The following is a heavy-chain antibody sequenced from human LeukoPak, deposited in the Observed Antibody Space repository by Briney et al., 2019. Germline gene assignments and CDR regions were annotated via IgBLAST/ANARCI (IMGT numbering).Heavy chain of an antibody. CDR2: IWYGGSNK. CDR3: AKDREPMVRGVIKPPSFDY. Sequence: GGSLRLSCAASGFTFSSYGMHWVRQAPGKGLEWVAVIWYGGSNKYYADSVKGRFTISRDNSKNTLYLQMNSLRAEDTAVYYCAKDREPMVRGVIKPPSFDYWGQGTLVTVSS. V-gene: IGHV3-30*02. J-gene: IGHJ4*02. CDR1: GFTFSSYG. D-gene: IGHD3-10*01.